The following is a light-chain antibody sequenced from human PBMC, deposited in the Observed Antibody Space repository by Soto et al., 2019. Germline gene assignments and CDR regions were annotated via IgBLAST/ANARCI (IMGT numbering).Light chain of an antibody. Sequence: EIVLTQLPGTXSXPXGVRAAVSCWASQNVANYLDWYQQKPGQAPRLLIYESSNRATGIAARFSGSGSGTDFTLTISSLEPEDFAVYYCQQRSNWPQTFGQGTKVDIK. CDR3: QQRSNWPQT. V-gene: IGKV3-11*01. J-gene: IGKJ1*01. CDR2: ESS. CDR1: QNVANY.